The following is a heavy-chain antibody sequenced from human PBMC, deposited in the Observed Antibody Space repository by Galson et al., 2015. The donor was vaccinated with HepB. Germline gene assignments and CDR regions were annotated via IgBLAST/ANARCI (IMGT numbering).Heavy chain of an antibody. CDR2: INYRGST. Sequence: ETLSLTCTVSGGSISSSSDYWGWIRQPPGKGLEWIGNINYRGSTYYKPSLKSRVTISVDTSKNQFSLKLSSVTAADTAVYYCARQPLGTYYFDYWGQGTLVTVSS. D-gene: IGHD1-1*01. V-gene: IGHV4-39*01. J-gene: IGHJ4*02. CDR1: GGSISSSSDY. CDR3: ARQPLGTYYFDY.